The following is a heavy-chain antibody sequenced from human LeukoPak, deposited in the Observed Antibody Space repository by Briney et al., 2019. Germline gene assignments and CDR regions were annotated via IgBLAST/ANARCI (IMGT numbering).Heavy chain of an antibody. D-gene: IGHD1-14*01. CDR3: ARGGWRTSYYYYMDV. CDR1: GGSISSGDYY. Sequence: SQTLSLTCTVSGGSISSGDYYWSWIRQPPGKGLEWIGYIYYSGSTYYNPSLKSRVTISVDTSKNQFSLKLSSVTAADTAVYYCARGGWRTSYYYYMDVWGKGTTVTVSS. J-gene: IGHJ6*03. CDR2: IYYSGST. V-gene: IGHV4-30-4*08.